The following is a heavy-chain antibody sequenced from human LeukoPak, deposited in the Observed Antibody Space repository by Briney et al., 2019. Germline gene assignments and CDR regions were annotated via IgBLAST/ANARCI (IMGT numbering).Heavy chain of an antibody. V-gene: IGHV1-69*13. CDR3: AGSTVTRLAEYFQH. CDR1: GGTFSSYA. CDR2: IIPIFGTA. Sequence: GASVKVSCKASGGTFSSYAISRVRQAPGQGLEWMGGIIPIFGTANYAQKFQGRVTITAEESTSTAYMELSSLRSEDTAVYYCAGSTVTRLAEYFQHWGQGTLVTVSS. D-gene: IGHD4-17*01. J-gene: IGHJ1*01.